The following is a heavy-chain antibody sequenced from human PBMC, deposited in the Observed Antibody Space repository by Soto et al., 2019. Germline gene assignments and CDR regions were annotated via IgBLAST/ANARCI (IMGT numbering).Heavy chain of an antibody. Sequence: QVQLQESGPGLVKPSETLSLTCTVSGGSVSSGSYYWSWIRQPPGKGLEWIGYIYYSGSTNYNPSLERRVPISVDPSKSQFSLKLSSVTAADTAVYYCARDGGGMDVWGQGTTVTVSS. CDR1: GGSVSSGSYY. CDR3: ARDGGGMDV. J-gene: IGHJ6*02. CDR2: IYYSGST. V-gene: IGHV4-61*01.